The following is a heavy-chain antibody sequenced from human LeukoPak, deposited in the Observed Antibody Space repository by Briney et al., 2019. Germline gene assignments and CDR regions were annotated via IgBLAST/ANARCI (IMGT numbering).Heavy chain of an antibody. CDR1: GFTFSSYE. Sequence: PGGSLRLSCAASGFTFSSYEMNWVRQAPGKGLDWVSYISSGGSTLYYADSVKGRFTISRDNAKNSLYLQMNSLRAEDTAVYYCARDNYDFWSGPFDYWGQGTLVTVSS. J-gene: IGHJ4*02. CDR3: ARDNYDFWSGPFDY. D-gene: IGHD3-3*01. CDR2: ISSGGSTL. V-gene: IGHV3-48*03.